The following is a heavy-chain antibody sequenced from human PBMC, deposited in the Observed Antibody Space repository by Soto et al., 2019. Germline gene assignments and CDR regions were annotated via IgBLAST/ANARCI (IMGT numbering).Heavy chain of an antibody. V-gene: IGHV4-59*01. CDR1: GGSMVNYY. J-gene: IGHJ5*02. Sequence: SETLSLTCTVSGGSMVNYYWSWIRQPPGKGLEWLGYIYSGGSTNYNPSLKSRVTISVDTSKNQFSLRLSSVTAADTAVYYCAKEGSSSWFATWGQGTLVTVSS. CDR3: AKEGSSSWFAT. D-gene: IGHD6-6*01. CDR2: IYSGGST.